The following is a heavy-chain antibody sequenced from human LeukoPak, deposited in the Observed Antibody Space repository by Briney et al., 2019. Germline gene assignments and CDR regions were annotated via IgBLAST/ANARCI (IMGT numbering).Heavy chain of an antibody. CDR1: GFTFSSYA. J-gene: IGHJ3*02. Sequence: GGSLRLSCAASGFTFSSYAMSWVRQAPGKGLEWVANIKQDGSERYYVDSVKGRFTISRDNAKNSLYLQMNSLRAEDTAVYYCARDPKQWLADAFDIWGQGTMVTVSS. D-gene: IGHD6-19*01. CDR2: IKQDGSER. V-gene: IGHV3-7*01. CDR3: ARDPKQWLADAFDI.